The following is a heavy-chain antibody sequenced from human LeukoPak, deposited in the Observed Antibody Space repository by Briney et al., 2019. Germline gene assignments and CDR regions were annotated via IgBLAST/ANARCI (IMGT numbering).Heavy chain of an antibody. CDR2: IHSGGIT. Sequence: GGSLRLSCAASGLTVSNIYMSWVRQAPGTGLEWVSIIHSGGITHYADSVKGRFTISRDNSKNTLYLQMNSLRAEDTAVYYCVRDRGIASTGGYGMDVWGQGTTVTVSS. J-gene: IGHJ6*02. V-gene: IGHV3-53*01. CDR1: GLTVSNIY. CDR3: VRDRGIASTGGYGMDV. D-gene: IGHD6-13*01.